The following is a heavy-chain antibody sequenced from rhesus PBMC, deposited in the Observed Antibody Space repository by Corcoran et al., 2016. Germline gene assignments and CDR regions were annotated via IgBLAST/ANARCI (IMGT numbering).Heavy chain of an antibody. Sequence: QVQLVQSGAEIKQPGASVKLSCKASGYTFTNYYMHWVRQAPGQGLEWIGLISPYNGNKSFALNFQGRVTITTDTSMTTGYMELSSLRSEDTSVYYCTREGAAATFGFDYWGQGVQVTVSS. CDR1: GYTFTNYY. CDR2: ISPYNGNK. V-gene: IGHV1-1*01. CDR3: TREGAAATFGFDY. J-gene: IGHJ4*01. D-gene: IGHD6-43*01.